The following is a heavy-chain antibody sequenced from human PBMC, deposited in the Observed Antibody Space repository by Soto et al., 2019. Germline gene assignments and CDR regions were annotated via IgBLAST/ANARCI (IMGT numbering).Heavy chain of an antibody. CDR1: GFIFDDHA. V-gene: IGHV3-9*01. D-gene: IGHD2-2*01. Sequence: EVQLVESGGGLVQPGRSLRLSCEASGFIFDDHAMHWVRQAPGKGLEWVSGISWNSGRIGYADSVKGRFTISRDNAKNSLYLQMNSLKTEDTALYYCAKNLGSTRPYQLDSWGQGTLVTVSS. CDR2: ISWNSGRI. J-gene: IGHJ4*02. CDR3: AKNLGSTRPYQLDS.